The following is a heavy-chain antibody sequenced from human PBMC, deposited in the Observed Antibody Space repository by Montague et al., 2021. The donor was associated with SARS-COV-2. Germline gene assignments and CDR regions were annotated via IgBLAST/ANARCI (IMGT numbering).Heavy chain of an antibody. J-gene: IGHJ4*02. V-gene: IGHV4-39*01. CDR1: GGSISSSSYY. CDR2: IYYSGST. D-gene: IGHD6-19*01. CDR3: ARQRRGGLVSTPRFFDY. Sequence: SETLSLTCTVSGGSISSSSYYWGWIRQPSGKGLEWIGSIYYSGSTYYNPSLKSRVTISVDTSKNQFSLKLSSVTAADTAVYYCARQRRGGLVSTPRFFDYWGQGTLVTVSS.